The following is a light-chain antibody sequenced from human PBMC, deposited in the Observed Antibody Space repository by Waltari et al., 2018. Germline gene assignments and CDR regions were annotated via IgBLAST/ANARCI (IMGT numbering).Light chain of an antibody. CDR3: QHYVRLPVT. Sequence: EIMLTQSPGTLSLSPGERATLSCRTSQSIGRSLAWYQQKPGQAPRLLIYGASSRATDIPDRFSGSGYGTDFSLTINILEPEDSALYYCQHYVRLPVTFGQGTKVEIK. CDR2: GAS. CDR1: QSIGRS. V-gene: IGKV3-20*01. J-gene: IGKJ1*01.